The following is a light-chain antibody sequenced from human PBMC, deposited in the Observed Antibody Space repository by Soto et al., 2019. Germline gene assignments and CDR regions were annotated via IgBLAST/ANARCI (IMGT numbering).Light chain of an antibody. CDR2: DAS. J-gene: IGKJ1*01. CDR3: QQRSNWPWT. CDR1: QSVSSY. V-gene: IGKV3-11*01. Sequence: EIVLTQSPATLSLSPVEIATLSCRASQSVSSYLAWYQQTPGQAPRLLIYDASNRATGIPARSSGSGSGTDFTLTISSLEPEDFAVYYCQQRSNWPWTCGQGTKGDI.